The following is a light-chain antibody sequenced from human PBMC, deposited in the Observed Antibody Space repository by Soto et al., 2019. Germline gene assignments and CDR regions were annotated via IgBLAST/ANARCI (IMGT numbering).Light chain of an antibody. CDR1: QSVSSY. CDR3: QQRSNWLSIT. J-gene: IGKJ5*01. V-gene: IGKV3-11*01. Sequence: EIVLTQSPATLSLSPGERATRSCRASQSVSSYLAWYQQKPGQAPRLLIYDASNRATGIPARFSGSGSGTDFTLTISSLEPEDFAVYYCQQRSNWLSITFGQGTRLEIK. CDR2: DAS.